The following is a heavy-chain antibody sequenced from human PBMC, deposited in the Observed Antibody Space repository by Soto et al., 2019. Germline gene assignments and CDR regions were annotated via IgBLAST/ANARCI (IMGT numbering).Heavy chain of an antibody. CDR3: ASLRHGGNSPFFYGMDV. Sequence: GGSLRLSCAASGFTFSSYGMHWVRQAPGKGLEWVAVISYDGSNKYYADSVKGRFTISRDNSKNTLYLQMNSLRAEDTAVYYCASLRHGGNSPFFYGMDVWGQGTTVTVSS. D-gene: IGHD2-21*02. CDR1: GFTFSSYG. J-gene: IGHJ6*02. V-gene: IGHV3-30*03. CDR2: ISYDGSNK.